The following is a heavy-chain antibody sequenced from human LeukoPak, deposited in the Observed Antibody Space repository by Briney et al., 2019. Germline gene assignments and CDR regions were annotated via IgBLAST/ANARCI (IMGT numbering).Heavy chain of an antibody. V-gene: IGHV1-58*02. J-gene: IGHJ6*02. Sequence: GTSVKVSCKASGFTFTSSAMQWVRQARGQRLEWIGWIVVGSGNTNYAQKFQERVTTTRDMSTSTAYMELSSLRSEDTAVYYCAAESSPAPFYYYGMDVWGQGTTVTVSS. CDR1: GFTFTSSA. CDR3: AAESSPAPFYYYGMDV. D-gene: IGHD6-6*01. CDR2: IVVGSGNT.